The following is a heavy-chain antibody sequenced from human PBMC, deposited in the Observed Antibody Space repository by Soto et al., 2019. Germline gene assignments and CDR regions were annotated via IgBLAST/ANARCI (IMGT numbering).Heavy chain of an antibody. J-gene: IGHJ5*02. CDR1: GGSVTYGSYY. D-gene: IGHD2-15*01. CDR3: ARDVGGYCSGGNCFSAWFDP. Sequence: SETLSLTCSVSGGSVTYGSYYWTWIRQRPGKGLEWIGYFSHSGTTNYKSSPRSRVTISRDTSKNQFSLKLRSVTVADTAVYYCARDVGGYCSGGNCFSAWFDPWGQGIPVTVSS. V-gene: IGHV4-61*01. CDR2: FSHSGTT.